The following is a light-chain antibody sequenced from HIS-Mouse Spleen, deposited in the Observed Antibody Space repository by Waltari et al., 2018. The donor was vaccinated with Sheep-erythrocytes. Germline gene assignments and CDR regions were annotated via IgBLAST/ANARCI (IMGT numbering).Light chain of an antibody. Sequence: AIRMTQSPSSLSASTGDRVTITCRASQGISSYLAWYQQKPGKAPKLLIYAASTLQSGVPSRFSGSGSGTDFTLTISFLQSEDFATYYCQQYYSYYTFGQGTKLEIK. V-gene: IGKV1-8*01. CDR3: QQYYSYYT. J-gene: IGKJ2*01. CDR1: QGISSY. CDR2: AAS.